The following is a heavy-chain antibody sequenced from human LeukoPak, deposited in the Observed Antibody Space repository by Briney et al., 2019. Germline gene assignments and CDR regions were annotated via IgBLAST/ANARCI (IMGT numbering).Heavy chain of an antibody. CDR1: GFTFSTYN. D-gene: IGHD1-14*01. Sequence: GGSLRLSCAASGFTFSTYNMNWVRQAPGKGLEWVSSISTNSNYIYYADSVKGRFTISRDNAKNSLYLQMNSLRAEDTAVYYCARDNPNLLYFDYWGQGTLVTVSS. CDR2: ISTNSNYI. V-gene: IGHV3-21*01. CDR3: ARDNPNLLYFDY. J-gene: IGHJ4*02.